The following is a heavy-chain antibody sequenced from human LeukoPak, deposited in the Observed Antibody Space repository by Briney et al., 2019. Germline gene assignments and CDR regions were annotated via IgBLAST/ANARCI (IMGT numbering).Heavy chain of an antibody. Sequence: GGSLRLSCAASGFTFSSLGMHWVRQAPGKGLEWVAVIWYDGSERFYADSVKGRFTISRDNSKNTLYLQMNSLRAEDTAAYYCARGGNAFDIWGQGTMVTVSS. D-gene: IGHD1-14*01. CDR3: ARGGNAFDI. V-gene: IGHV3-33*01. CDR2: IWYDGSER. CDR1: GFTFSSLG. J-gene: IGHJ3*02.